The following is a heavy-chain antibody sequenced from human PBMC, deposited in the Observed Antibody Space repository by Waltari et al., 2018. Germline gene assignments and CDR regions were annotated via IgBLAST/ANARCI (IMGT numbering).Heavy chain of an antibody. CDR1: RGSFSDYY. Sequence: QVQLQQWGAGLLKPSETLSLTCDVYRGSFSDYYWSWIRQPPGKGLEWIGEIHHSGNTNYNPSLKSRVIVSIDTSKDQFSLKLTSVTAADTAVYYCARLVVVRSAVGAYYFDYWGQGTLVTVSS. D-gene: IGHD2-15*01. V-gene: IGHV4-34*02. CDR2: IHHSGNT. J-gene: IGHJ4*02. CDR3: ARLVVVRSAVGAYYFDY.